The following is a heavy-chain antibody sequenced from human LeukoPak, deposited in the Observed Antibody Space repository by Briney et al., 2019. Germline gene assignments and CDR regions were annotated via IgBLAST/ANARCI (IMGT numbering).Heavy chain of an antibody. J-gene: IGHJ4*02. D-gene: IGHD2/OR15-2a*01. Sequence: GGSLRLSCAASGFTFSSYSMNWVRQAPGKGLEWVSSISSSSSYVYYADSLKGRFTISRDNAKNSLYLQMNSLRAKDTAVYYCARERSYFLDYWGQGTLVTVSS. CDR2: ISSSSSYV. CDR1: GFTFSSYS. CDR3: ARERSYFLDY. V-gene: IGHV3-21*01.